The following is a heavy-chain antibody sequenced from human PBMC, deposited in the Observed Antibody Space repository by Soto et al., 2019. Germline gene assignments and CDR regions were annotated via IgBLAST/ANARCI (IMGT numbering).Heavy chain of an antibody. J-gene: IGHJ6*02. CDR1: GGSISSYY. CDR3: ARLIGAAAGADYYYYGMDV. Sequence: SETLSLTCTVSGGSISSYYWNWIRQPPGKGLEWIGYIYYSGSTKYNPSLKSRVTISVDTSKNQFSLKLSSVTAADTAVYYCARLIGAAAGADYYYYGMDVWGQGTTVTVSS. V-gene: IGHV4-59*01. D-gene: IGHD6-13*01. CDR2: IYYSGST.